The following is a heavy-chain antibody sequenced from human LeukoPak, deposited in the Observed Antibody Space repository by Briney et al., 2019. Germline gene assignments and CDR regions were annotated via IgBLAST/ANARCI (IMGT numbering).Heavy chain of an antibody. CDR1: AFTFSDYS. CDR3: ARTKEMASISYFDS. Sequence: GGSLRLSCAASAFTFSDYSMNWVRQAPGKGLEWVASISSSSPYIYYTDSVKGRFTISRDNAKNSLYLQMNSLRAEDTAVYYCARTKEMASISYFDSWGQGTLVTVSS. V-gene: IGHV3-21*06. D-gene: IGHD5-24*01. J-gene: IGHJ4*02. CDR2: ISSSSPYI.